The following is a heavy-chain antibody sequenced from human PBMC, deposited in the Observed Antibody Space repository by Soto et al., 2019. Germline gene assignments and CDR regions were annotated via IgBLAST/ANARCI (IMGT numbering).Heavy chain of an antibody. J-gene: IGHJ5*02. CDR1: GGSISSSTYY. CDR2: MFYSGYT. V-gene: IGHV4-39*07. D-gene: IGHD2-21*01. CDR3: ARIPSP. Sequence: SETLSLTCTVSGGSISSSTYYWGWFRQPPGKGLEWIGSMFYSGYTDYNPALKSRVTISVDTSKNQFSLKLSSVTAADTAVYYCARIPSPWGQGTLVTVSS.